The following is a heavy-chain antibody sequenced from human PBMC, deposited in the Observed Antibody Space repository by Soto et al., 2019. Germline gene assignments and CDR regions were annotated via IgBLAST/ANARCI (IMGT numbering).Heavy chain of an antibody. J-gene: IGHJ3*02. Sequence: SLKISCAASGFTFDDYAMHWVRQAPGKGLEWVSGISWNSGSIGYADSVKGRFTISRDNARNSLYLQMNSLRAEDTALYYCAKDIARHHDAFDIWGQGTMVTVSS. CDR1: GFTFDDYA. CDR3: AKDIARHHDAFDI. V-gene: IGHV3-9*01. CDR2: ISWNSGSI.